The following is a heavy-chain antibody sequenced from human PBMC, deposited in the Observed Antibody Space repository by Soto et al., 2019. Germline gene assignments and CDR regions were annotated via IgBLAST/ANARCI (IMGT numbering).Heavy chain of an antibody. CDR3: AKDKAYVWGSYRYRYFDY. Sequence: EVQLLESGGGLVQPGGSLRLSCAASGFTFSSYAMSWVRQAPGKGLEWVSAISGSGGSTYYADSVKGRFTISRDKSKNTLYLQMNSLRAEDTAVYYCAKDKAYVWGSYRYRYFDYWGQGTLVTVSS. CDR2: ISGSGGST. CDR1: GFTFSSYA. J-gene: IGHJ4*02. D-gene: IGHD3-16*02. V-gene: IGHV3-23*01.